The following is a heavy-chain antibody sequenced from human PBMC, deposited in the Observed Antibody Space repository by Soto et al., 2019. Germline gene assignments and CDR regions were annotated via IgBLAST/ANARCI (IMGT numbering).Heavy chain of an antibody. CDR2: MNPNSGNT. V-gene: IGHV1-8*01. J-gene: IGHJ6*02. D-gene: IGHD3-16*01. Sequence: ASVKVSCKASGYTFTSYDINWVRQATGQGLEWMGWMNPNSGNTGYAQKFQGRVTMTRNTSISTAYMELSSLRSEDTAVYYCARDRLLYYYYGMDVWGQGTAVTVSS. CDR3: ARDRLLYYYYGMDV. CDR1: GYTFTSYD.